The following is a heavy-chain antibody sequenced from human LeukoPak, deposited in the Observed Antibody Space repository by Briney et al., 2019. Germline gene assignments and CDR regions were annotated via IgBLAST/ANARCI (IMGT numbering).Heavy chain of an antibody. Sequence: PGRSLRLSCAASGFTFSNYGMHWVRQAPGKGLEWVAVVSIDGRHKFYGDSVKGRFTISRDNAKNSLYLQMNSLRAEDTAVYYCARVAVPLYYYYMDVWGKGTTVTVSS. V-gene: IGHV3-30*03. CDR2: VSIDGRHK. CDR3: ARVAVPLYYYYMDV. J-gene: IGHJ6*03. CDR1: GFTFSNYG.